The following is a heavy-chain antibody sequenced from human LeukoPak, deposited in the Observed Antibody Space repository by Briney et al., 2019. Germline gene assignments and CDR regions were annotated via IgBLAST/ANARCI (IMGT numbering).Heavy chain of an antibody. Sequence: GGSLRLSCAVSGFSVTNNYMSWVRQAPGKGLEWVSVFYVGGATYYSASVEGRCAISADDSANTLFFLLKSLRAEEQTAYYCVRGDGYNFFDYWGQGTLVTVSS. CDR3: VRGDGYNFFDY. CDR1: GFSVTNNY. V-gene: IGHV3-53*01. J-gene: IGHJ4*02. CDR2: FYVGGAT. D-gene: IGHD5-24*01.